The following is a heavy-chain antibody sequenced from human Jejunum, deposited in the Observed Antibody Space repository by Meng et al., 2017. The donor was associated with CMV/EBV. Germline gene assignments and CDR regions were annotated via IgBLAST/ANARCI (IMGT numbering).Heavy chain of an antibody. J-gene: IGHJ4*02. Sequence: QVTLVEPGLRLKNPGASVKFACKASGYTFTRYPMNWVRQAPGQGLEWMGWISTNTGNPTYAQGFTGRFVFSVDTSVSTAYLQISSLKAEDTAVYYCGTLKYTSGFYGPAYWGQGALVTVSS. D-gene: IGHD6-19*01. CDR2: ISTNTGNP. V-gene: IGHV7-4-1*02. CDR3: GTLKYTSGFYGPAY. CDR1: GYTFTRYP.